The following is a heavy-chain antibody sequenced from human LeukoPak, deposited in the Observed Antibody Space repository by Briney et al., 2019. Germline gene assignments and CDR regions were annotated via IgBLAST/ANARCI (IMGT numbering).Heavy chain of an antibody. CDR2: IIPIFGTA. CDR3: AGVTKDHLRYYFDY. D-gene: IGHD1-1*01. V-gene: IGHV1-69*05. J-gene: IGHJ4*02. CDR1: GGTFSSYA. Sequence: ASVKVSCKASGGTFSSYAISWVRQAPGQGHEWMGGIIPIFGTANYAQKFQGRVTITTDESTSTAYMELSSLRSEDTAVYYCAGVTKDHLRYYFDYWGQGTLVTVSS.